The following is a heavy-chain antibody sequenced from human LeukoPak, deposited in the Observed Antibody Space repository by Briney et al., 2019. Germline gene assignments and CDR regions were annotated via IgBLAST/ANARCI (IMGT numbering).Heavy chain of an antibody. D-gene: IGHD3-9*01. J-gene: IGHJ6*02. CDR1: GFTFSSYA. V-gene: IGHV3-30-3*01. CDR2: ISYDGSNK. CDR3: ARDRLGYDILTGSPYGMDV. Sequence: GGSLRLSCAASGFTFSSYAMHWVRQAPGKGLEWVAVISYDGSNKHYADSVKGRFTISRDNSKNTLYLQMNSLRAEDTAVYYCARDRLGYDILTGSPYGMDVWGQGTTVTVSS.